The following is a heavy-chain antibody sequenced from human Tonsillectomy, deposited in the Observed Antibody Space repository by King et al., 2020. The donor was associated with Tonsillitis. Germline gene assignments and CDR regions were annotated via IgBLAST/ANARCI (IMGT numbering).Heavy chain of an antibody. D-gene: IGHD3-10*01. CDR3: AGERLILAY. J-gene: IGHJ1*01. CDR2: MNSGGTII. V-gene: IGHV3-74*01. CDR1: GVTFSQSW. Sequence: VQLVESGGGLVQPGGSLRLSCAASGVTFSQSWMHWVRQAPGKGLVWVSRMNSGGTIIAYADSVTGRFTISRDNTKNTLYLQMNSLRDYDTAVYYCAGERLILAYWGGGTLLPVSS.